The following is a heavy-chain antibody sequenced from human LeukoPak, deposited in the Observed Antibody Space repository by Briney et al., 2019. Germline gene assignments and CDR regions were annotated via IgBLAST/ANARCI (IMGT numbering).Heavy chain of an antibody. CDR2: ISAYNGNT. CDR3: AREDYGDYASVGGDY. J-gene: IGHJ4*02. Sequence: ASVKVSCKASGYTFTSYGISWVRQAPGQGLEWMGWISAYNGNTNYAQKFQGRVIMTTDTSTSTAYMELRSLRSDDMAVYYCAREDYGDYASVGGDYWGQGTLVTVSS. CDR1: GYTFTSYG. V-gene: IGHV1-18*03. D-gene: IGHD4-17*01.